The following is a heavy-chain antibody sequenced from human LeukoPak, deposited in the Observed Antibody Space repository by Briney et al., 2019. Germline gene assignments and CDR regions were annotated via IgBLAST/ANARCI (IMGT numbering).Heavy chain of an antibody. CDR3: ARDRGDYVDLNYYMDV. J-gene: IGHJ6*03. D-gene: IGHD4-17*01. Sequence: SETLSLTCTVSGGSISSSSYHWGWIRQPPGKGLEWIGEINHSGSTNYNPSLKSRVTMSVDTSKNQFSLKLSSVTAADTAVYYCARDRGDYVDLNYYMDVWGKGTTVTISS. CDR1: GGSISSSSYH. V-gene: IGHV4-39*07. CDR2: INHSGST.